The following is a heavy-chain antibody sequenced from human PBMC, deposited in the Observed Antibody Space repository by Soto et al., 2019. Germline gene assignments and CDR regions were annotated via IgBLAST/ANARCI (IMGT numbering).Heavy chain of an antibody. CDR3: ATGGLYLDY. D-gene: IGHD2-8*01. V-gene: IGHV3-15*07. CDR1: GFTFSSAW. J-gene: IGHJ4*02. Sequence: EVQLVESGGGLVKPEGYLRLSCAGSGFTFSSAWMNWGRQAPGEGLEWVGRIKRKTYGGPTDYAAPVKGRFTISRDDSKNTLYLQMNSLKTEDTAVYYCATGGLYLDYLGQGTLVTVSS. CDR2: IKRKTYGGPT.